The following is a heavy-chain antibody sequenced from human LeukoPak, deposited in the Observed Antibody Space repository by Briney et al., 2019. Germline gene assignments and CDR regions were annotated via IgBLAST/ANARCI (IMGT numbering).Heavy chain of an antibody. CDR3: ARVATTNAFDI. V-gene: IGHV3-48*01. CDR1: GFTFNIYT. Sequence: GGSLRLSCAASGFTFNIYTMNWVRQAPGKGLEWVSYISSSSSTIYYADSVKGRFTISRDNAKNSLYLQMNSLRAEDTAVYYWARVATTNAFDIWGQGTMVTVSS. D-gene: IGHD5-12*01. CDR2: ISSSSSTI. J-gene: IGHJ3*02.